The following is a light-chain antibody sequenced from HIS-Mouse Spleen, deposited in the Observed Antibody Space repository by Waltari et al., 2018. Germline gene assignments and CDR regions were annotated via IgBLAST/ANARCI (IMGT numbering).Light chain of an antibody. Sequence: QSVLTQPPSASGTPGQRVTISCSGSSPNIGSNYVSWYQQLPGTAPKPLIYRNNQRPSGVPDRFSGSKSGTSASLAISGLRSEDEADYYCAAWDDSLSGPVFGGGTKLTVL. J-gene: IGLJ3*02. V-gene: IGLV1-47*01. CDR2: RNN. CDR1: SPNIGSNY. CDR3: AAWDDSLSGPV.